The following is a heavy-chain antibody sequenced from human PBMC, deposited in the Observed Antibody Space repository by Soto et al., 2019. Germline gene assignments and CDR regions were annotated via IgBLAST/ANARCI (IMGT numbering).Heavy chain of an antibody. CDR3: ARVRWTVAGPGHFDY. D-gene: IGHD6-19*01. CDR2: IYYSGST. V-gene: IGHV4-59*01. J-gene: IGHJ4*02. Sequence: QVQLQESGPGLVKPSETLSLTCTVSGGSISSYYWSWIRQPPGKGLEWIGYIYYSGSTNYTPSLKMRFTISVDTSKNQFSQKLSSVTAADTAVYYCARVRWTVAGPGHFDYWGQGTLVTVSS. CDR1: GGSISSYY.